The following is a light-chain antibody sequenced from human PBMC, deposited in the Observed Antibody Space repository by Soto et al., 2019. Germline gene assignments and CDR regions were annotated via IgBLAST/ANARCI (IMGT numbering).Light chain of an antibody. J-gene: IGLJ2*01. CDR1: SSNIGNNY. CDR3: GTWDSSLSAVV. CDR2: NNN. V-gene: IGLV1-51*01. Sequence: SVLTQPPPVSAAPGQKVTISCSGKSSNIGNNYVSWYQQLPGTAPKLLIYNNNKRPSGIPDRFSGSKSGTSATLGITGLQTGDEADYYCGTWDSSLSAVVFGGGTKVTVL.